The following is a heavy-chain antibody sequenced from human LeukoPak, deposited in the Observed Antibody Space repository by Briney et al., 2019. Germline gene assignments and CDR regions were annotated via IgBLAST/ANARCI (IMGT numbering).Heavy chain of an antibody. Sequence: ASVKVSCKASGYTFTSYYMHWVRRAPGQGLEWMGVINTSGGSTNYAQKFQGRVTMTRDTSTSTVYMELSSLRSEDTAVYYCARGTGIAAAVTSLFQYWGQGTLVTVSS. D-gene: IGHD6-13*01. CDR1: GYTFTSYY. V-gene: IGHV1-46*01. CDR2: INTSGGST. CDR3: ARGTGIAAAVTSLFQY. J-gene: IGHJ1*01.